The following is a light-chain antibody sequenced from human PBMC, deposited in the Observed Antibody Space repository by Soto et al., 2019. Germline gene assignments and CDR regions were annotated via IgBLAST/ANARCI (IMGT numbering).Light chain of an antibody. V-gene: IGKV3-15*01. J-gene: IGKJ1*01. Sequence: EIVMTQSPATLSLSPGERATLSCRASQSVNSNLAWYQQKAGQAPRLLIYGTSTRATGIPARFSGSGSGTDFTLTISSLQFEDFAVYYCQQYNNWPRTFGQGTKVDSK. CDR2: GTS. CDR1: QSVNSN. CDR3: QQYNNWPRT.